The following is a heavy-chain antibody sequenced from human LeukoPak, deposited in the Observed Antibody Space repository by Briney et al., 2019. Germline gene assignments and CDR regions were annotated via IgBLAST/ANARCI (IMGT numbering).Heavy chain of an antibody. Sequence: GESLKISCKGSGYSFTSYWIGWVRQMPGKGLEWMGIIYPGDSDTRYSPSFQGQVTISADKSISTAYLQWSSLQASDTAMSSCARAKIRFLEWLLFGGWFDPWGQGTLVTVSS. CDR2: IYPGDSDT. D-gene: IGHD3-3*01. V-gene: IGHV5-51*01. CDR3: ARAKIRFLEWLLFGGWFDP. J-gene: IGHJ5*02. CDR1: GYSFTSYW.